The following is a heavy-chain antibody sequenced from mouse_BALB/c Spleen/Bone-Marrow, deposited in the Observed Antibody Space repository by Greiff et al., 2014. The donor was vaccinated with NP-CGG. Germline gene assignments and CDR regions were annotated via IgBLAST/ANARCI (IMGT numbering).Heavy chain of an antibody. CDR2: IYPGSGNA. CDR3: TRWNGNYEGFAY. D-gene: IGHD2-1*01. J-gene: IGHJ3*01. Sequence: LQQPGSELVRPGASVKLSCKASGYTFTTYWMHWVKQRHGQGLEWIGNIYPGSGNANYDEKFKSRGTLTVDTSSSTAYMHXXXXXXEDSAVYYCTRWNGNYEGFAYWGQGTLVTVSA. V-gene: IGHV1S22*01. CDR1: GYTFTTYW.